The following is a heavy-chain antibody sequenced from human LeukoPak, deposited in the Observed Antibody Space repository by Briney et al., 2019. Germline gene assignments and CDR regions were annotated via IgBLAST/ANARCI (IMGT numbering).Heavy chain of an antibody. J-gene: IGHJ4*02. CDR2: IYHSGST. CDR1: GFTFSSYA. D-gene: IGHD3-3*01. V-gene: IGHV4-38-2*01. CDR3: ARTDFWSGYYRNFDY. Sequence: PGGSLRLSCAASGFTFSSYAMSWVRQAPGKGLEWIGSIYHSGSTYYNPSLKSRVTISVDTSKNQFSLKLSSVTAADTAVYYCARTDFWSGYYRNFDYWGQGTLVTVSS.